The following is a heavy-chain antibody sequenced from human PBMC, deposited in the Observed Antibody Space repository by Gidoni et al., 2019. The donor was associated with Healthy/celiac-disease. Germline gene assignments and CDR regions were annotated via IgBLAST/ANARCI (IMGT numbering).Heavy chain of an antibody. D-gene: IGHD3-10*01. CDR1: GFTFSRYA. V-gene: IGHV3-23*01. CDR2: MSGSCVST. J-gene: IGHJ4*02. Sequence: EVQLLESGGGLVQPGGSLRRSCAASGFTFSRYAISWVRQAPGKGLEWVSAMSGSCVSTYYADSVKGRFTISRDNSKNTLYLQMNSLRAEDTAVYYCAKVFGSGSPRGLFDYWGQGTLVTVSS. CDR3: AKVFGSGSPRGLFDY.